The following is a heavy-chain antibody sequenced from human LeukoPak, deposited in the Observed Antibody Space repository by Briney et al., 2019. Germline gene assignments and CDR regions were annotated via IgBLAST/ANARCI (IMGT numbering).Heavy chain of an antibody. Sequence: PGGSLRLSCAASGFTFSSYGMSWVRQAPGKGLEWVSVIYSGGSTYYADSVKGRFTISRDNSKNTLYLQMNSLRAEDTAVYYCARDSRLSTGVSDYWGQGTLVTVSS. CDR2: IYSGGST. J-gene: IGHJ4*02. V-gene: IGHV3-66*02. D-gene: IGHD1-14*01. CDR1: GFTFSSYG. CDR3: ARDSRLSTGVSDY.